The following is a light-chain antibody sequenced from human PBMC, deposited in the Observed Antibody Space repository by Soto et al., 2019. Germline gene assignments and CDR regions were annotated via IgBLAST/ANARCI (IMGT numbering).Light chain of an antibody. V-gene: IGKV3-15*01. CDR2: SAS. J-gene: IGKJ2*01. Sequence: EIVMTQSPATLSVSPGERATLSCRASLSISSELAWYQQKPGQPPRLLICSASTRATGVPARFTGSGSGSEFTLTISGLQSEDFAVYYCQQGHNWPLTFGQGTRLEI. CDR3: QQGHNWPLT. CDR1: LSISSE.